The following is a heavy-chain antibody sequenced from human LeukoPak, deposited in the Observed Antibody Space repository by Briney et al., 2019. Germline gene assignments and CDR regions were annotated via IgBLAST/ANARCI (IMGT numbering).Heavy chain of an antibody. J-gene: IGHJ3*02. CDR3: ARDRGGSFDHDAFDI. Sequence: PGGSLRLSCAASGFTVSSNYMSWVRQAPGKGLEWVSVIYSGGSTYYADSVKGRFTISRDNSKNTLYLQMNSLRAEDTAVYYCARDRGGSFDHDAFDIWGQGTMVTVSS. CDR1: GFTVSSNY. D-gene: IGHD1-26*01. CDR2: IYSGGST. V-gene: IGHV3-53*01.